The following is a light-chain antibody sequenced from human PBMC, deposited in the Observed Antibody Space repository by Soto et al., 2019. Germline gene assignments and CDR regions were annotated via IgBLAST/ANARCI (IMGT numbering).Light chain of an antibody. CDR2: GAS. V-gene: IGKV3-20*01. J-gene: IGKJ1*01. Sequence: EVVFTQSQGTLSLSPGERATLSCSASQSVSSNYLAWYQQKPGQAPRLLIYGASTRATGIPDRFSGSGSGTDFTLTISRLEPEDSAVYYCQQYGSSPTWTFGQGTKVDIK. CDR1: QSVSSNY. CDR3: QQYGSSPTWT.